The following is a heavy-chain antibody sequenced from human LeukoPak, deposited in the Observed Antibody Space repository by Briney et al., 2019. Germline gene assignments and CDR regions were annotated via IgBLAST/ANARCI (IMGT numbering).Heavy chain of an antibody. Sequence: ASVKVSCKASGYTFTSYAMNWVRQAPGQGLEWMGWINTNTGNPTYAQGFTGRFVFSLDTSVNTAYLQISSLKAEDTAVYYCARQAYFDSSANMSGGYWGQGTLVTVSS. D-gene: IGHD3-22*01. CDR3: ARQAYFDSSANMSGGY. CDR2: INTNTGNP. V-gene: IGHV7-4-1*02. CDR1: GYTFTSYA. J-gene: IGHJ4*02.